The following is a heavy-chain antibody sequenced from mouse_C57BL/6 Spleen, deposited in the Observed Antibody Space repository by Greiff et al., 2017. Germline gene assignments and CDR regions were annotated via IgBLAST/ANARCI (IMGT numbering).Heavy chain of an antibody. Sequence: EVQLQQSGAELVRPGASVKLSCTASGFNIKDDYMHWVKQRPEQGLAWIGWIDPENGDTEYASKFQGKATITADTSSNTAYLQLSSLTSEDTAVYYCTLIYYGNYDYAMDYWGQGTSVTVSS. J-gene: IGHJ4*01. D-gene: IGHD2-1*01. CDR2: IDPENGDT. CDR3: TLIYYGNYDYAMDY. V-gene: IGHV14-4*01. CDR1: GFNIKDDY.